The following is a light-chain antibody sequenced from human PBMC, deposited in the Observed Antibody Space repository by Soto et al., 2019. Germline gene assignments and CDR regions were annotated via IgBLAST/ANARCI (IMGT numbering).Light chain of an antibody. Sequence: QSVLTQPASVSGSPGQSTTISCTGTSSDVGSYNLVSWYQQHPGKAPKLMIYEVSKRPSGVSNRFSGSKFGNTASLTISGLQAEDEADYYCCSYAGSSTFVVFGTGTKVTVL. CDR1: SSDVGSYNL. CDR3: CSYAGSSTFVV. V-gene: IGLV2-23*02. J-gene: IGLJ1*01. CDR2: EVS.